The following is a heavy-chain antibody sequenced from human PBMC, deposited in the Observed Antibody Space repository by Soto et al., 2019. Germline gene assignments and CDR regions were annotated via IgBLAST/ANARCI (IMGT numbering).Heavy chain of an antibody. V-gene: IGHV4-30-2*01. CDR2: IYHSGST. CDR1: GGSISSGGYS. Sequence: SETLSLTCAVSGGSISSGGYSWSWIRQPPGKGLEWIGYIYHSGSTYYNPSLKSRVTISVDRSKNQFSLRLNSVTAADTALYYCARGQRFSDWFDPWGQGTLVTVS. D-gene: IGHD3-3*01. J-gene: IGHJ5*02. CDR3: ARGQRFSDWFDP.